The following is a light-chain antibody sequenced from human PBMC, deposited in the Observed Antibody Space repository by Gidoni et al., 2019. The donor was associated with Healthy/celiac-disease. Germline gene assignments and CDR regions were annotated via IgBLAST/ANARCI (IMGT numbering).Light chain of an antibody. Sequence: DPVSITCRASQGISSYLAWYQQKPGKAPKLLIYAASTLQSGVPSRFSGSGSGTDFTLTISCLQSEDFATYYCQQYYSYPGTFXQXTKVEIK. V-gene: IGKV1-8*01. CDR1: QGISSY. CDR3: QQYYSYPGT. CDR2: AAS. J-gene: IGKJ1*01.